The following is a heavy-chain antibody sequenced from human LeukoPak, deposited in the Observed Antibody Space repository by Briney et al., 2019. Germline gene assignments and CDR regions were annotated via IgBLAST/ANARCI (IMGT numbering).Heavy chain of an antibody. CDR1: GFTFSNYN. Sequence: GGSLRLSCAASGFTFSNYNMSWVRQDPGKGLEWVSFISSDSRIIYYADSVKGRFTVSRDNAKNSLYLQMNSLTDEDTAVYYCARNPAGIGDYWGQGTLVTVSS. V-gene: IGHV3-48*02. CDR2: ISSDSRII. J-gene: IGHJ4*02. D-gene: IGHD1-26*01. CDR3: ARNPAGIGDY.